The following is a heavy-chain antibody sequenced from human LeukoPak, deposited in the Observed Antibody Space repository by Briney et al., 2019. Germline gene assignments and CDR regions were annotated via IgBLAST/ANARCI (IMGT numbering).Heavy chain of an antibody. CDR1: GVTFSTYG. CDR2: ISYDGRNK. D-gene: IGHD6-19*01. V-gene: IGHV3-30*18. J-gene: IGHJ4*02. Sequence: GGSLRLSCAASGVTFSTYGMHWVRQAPGRGLEWVAVISYDGRNKYYADSVKGRFTISRDNSKNTLYLQMNSLRAEDTALYYCAKDRLTPYSSGWWVDYWGQGTLVTVSS. CDR3: AKDRLTPYSSGWWVDY.